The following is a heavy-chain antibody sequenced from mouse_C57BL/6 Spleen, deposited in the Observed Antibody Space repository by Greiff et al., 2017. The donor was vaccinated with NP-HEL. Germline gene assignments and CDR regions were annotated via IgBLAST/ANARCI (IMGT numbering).Heavy chain of an antibody. J-gene: IGHJ2*01. CDR3: TGPYYYGSSYYFDY. CDR1: GFTFSNYW. D-gene: IGHD1-1*01. CDR2: IRLKSDNYAT. V-gene: IGHV6-3*01. Sequence: EVKLEESGGGLVQPGGSMKLSCVASGFTFSNYWMNWVRQSPEKGLEWVAQIRLKSDNYATHYAESVKGRFTISRDDSKSSVYLQMNNLRAEDTGIYYCTGPYYYGSSYYFDYWGQGTTLTVSS.